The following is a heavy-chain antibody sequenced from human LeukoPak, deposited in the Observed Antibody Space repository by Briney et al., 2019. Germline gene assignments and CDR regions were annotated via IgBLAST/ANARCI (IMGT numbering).Heavy chain of an antibody. CDR2: ISWNSGSI. Sequence: GGSLRLSCAASGFTFDDYAMHWVRQAPGKGLEWVSGISWNSGSIGYADSVKGRFTISRDNAKNSLYLQMNSLRAEDTALYYCARAVAGTWGGFDYWGQGTLVTVSS. J-gene: IGHJ4*02. V-gene: IGHV3-9*01. CDR1: GFTFDDYA. CDR3: ARAVAGTWGGFDY. D-gene: IGHD6-19*01.